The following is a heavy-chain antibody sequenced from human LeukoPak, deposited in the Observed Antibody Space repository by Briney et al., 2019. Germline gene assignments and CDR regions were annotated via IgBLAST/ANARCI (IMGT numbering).Heavy chain of an antibody. V-gene: IGHV4-59*01. J-gene: IGHJ6*03. D-gene: IGHD1-26*01. CDR2: IYYSGST. Sequence: SETLSLTCTVSGGSISSYYWSWIRQPPGKGLEWIGYIYYSGSTNYNPSLKSRVTISVDTSKNQFSLKLSSVTAADTAVYYCARDPSIVGADYRDVWAKGTTVTVSS. CDR1: GGSISSYY. CDR3: ARDPSIVGADYRDV.